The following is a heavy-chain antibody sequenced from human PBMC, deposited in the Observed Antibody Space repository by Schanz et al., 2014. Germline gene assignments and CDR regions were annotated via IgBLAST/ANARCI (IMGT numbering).Heavy chain of an antibody. V-gene: IGHV3-11*05. Sequence: QVQLVESGGGVVQPGRSLRLSCVASGFTFSDYYMSWIRQAPGKGLEWVSYISSSSSYTNYADSVKGRFTISRDNAKNSLYLQMNSLRAEDTAKYYCARGNYGMDVWGQGTTVTVSS. CDR2: ISSSSSYT. CDR1: GFTFSDYY. CDR3: ARGNYGMDV. J-gene: IGHJ6*02.